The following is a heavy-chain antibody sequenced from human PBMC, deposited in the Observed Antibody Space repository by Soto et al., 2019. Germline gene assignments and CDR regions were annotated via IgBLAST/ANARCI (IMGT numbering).Heavy chain of an antibody. CDR2: ISGSGGRT. CDR3: AKSPYYYGSGSYVSHFDY. D-gene: IGHD3-10*01. J-gene: IGHJ4*02. CDR1: GFTFSSYA. V-gene: IGHV3-23*01. Sequence: GGSLRLSCAASGFTFSSYAMSWVRQAPGKGLEWVSAISGSGGRTYYANSLKGRFTISRDNSKNTLYLQMNGLRAEDTAVYYCAKSPYYYGSGSYVSHFDYWGQGTLVTVSS.